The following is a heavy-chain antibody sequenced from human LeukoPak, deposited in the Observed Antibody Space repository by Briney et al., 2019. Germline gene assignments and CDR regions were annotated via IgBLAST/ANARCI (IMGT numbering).Heavy chain of an antibody. Sequence: ASVKVSCKVSGYTLTELSMHWVRQAPGKGLEWMGGFDPEDGETTYAQKFQGRVTMTEDTSTDTAYMELSSLRSEDTAVYYCATVHTYYDILTGEVNGDYWGQGTLVTVSS. CDR3: ATVHTYYDILTGEVNGDY. V-gene: IGHV1-24*01. J-gene: IGHJ4*02. CDR1: GYTLTELS. D-gene: IGHD3-9*01. CDR2: FDPEDGET.